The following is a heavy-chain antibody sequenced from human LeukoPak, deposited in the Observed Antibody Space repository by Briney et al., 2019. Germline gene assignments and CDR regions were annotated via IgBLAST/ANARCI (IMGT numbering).Heavy chain of an antibody. D-gene: IGHD2-15*01. CDR2: IRSQTAGGTT. V-gene: IGHV3-15*07. Sequence: GGSLRLSCAASGFTFSSYSMNWVRQAPGKGLEWVGRIRSQTAGGTTDFAAPVKGRFSISRDGSKNSLYLQMNSLTSEDTAVYYCAHGSAQYYEYWGQGTLVTVSS. CDR3: AHGSAQYYEY. J-gene: IGHJ1*01. CDR1: GFTFSSYS.